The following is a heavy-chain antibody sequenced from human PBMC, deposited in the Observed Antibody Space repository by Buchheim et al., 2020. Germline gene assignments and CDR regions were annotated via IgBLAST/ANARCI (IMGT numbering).Heavy chain of an antibody. D-gene: IGHD2-15*01. J-gene: IGHJ6*02. CDR3: ARMSAATDYYYGMDV. V-gene: IGHV1-46*01. Sequence: QVQLVQSGAEVKKPGPSVKVSCKASGYTFTSYYMHWVRQAPGQGLEWMGMINPSGGSTTYVQKLQGRVTMTRDTSKSTVYMELSSLRSEDTAVYYCARMSAATDYYYGMDVWGQGTT. CDR2: INPSGGST. CDR1: GYTFTSYY.